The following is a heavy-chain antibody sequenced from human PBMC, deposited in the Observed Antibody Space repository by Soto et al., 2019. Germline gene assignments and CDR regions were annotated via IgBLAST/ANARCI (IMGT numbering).Heavy chain of an antibody. J-gene: IGHJ4*02. V-gene: IGHV3-64D*08. CDR3: VGNHHDFRSGYSHFDD. CDR1: GFTFSSYP. D-gene: IGHD3-3*01. Sequence: GGSLRLSCSASGFTFSSYPMHWVRQAPGKGLEHVSTINVNGDSAYYADSVKGRFTISRDNSKNTLYLQMSSLRKEDTAMYYCVGNHHDFRSGYSHFDDWGQGILVTVSS. CDR2: INVNGDSA.